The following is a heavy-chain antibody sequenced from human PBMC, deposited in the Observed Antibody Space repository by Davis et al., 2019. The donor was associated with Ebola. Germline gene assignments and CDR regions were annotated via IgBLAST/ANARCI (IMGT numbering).Heavy chain of an antibody. V-gene: IGHV3-30-3*01. J-gene: IGHJ4*02. Sequence: PGGSLRLSCAASGFTFSGSAMHWVRRAPGKGLEWVAVISYDGSNKYYADSVKGRFTISRDNSKSTLYLQMNSLRPEDTAVYYCATCAYSGYHRSTAFDYWGQGTLVPVSS. CDR1: GFTFSGSA. CDR2: ISYDGSNK. CDR3: ATCAYSGYHRSTAFDY. D-gene: IGHD5-12*01.